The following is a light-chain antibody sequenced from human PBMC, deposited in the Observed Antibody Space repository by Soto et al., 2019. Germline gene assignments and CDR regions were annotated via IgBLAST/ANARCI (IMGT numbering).Light chain of an antibody. V-gene: IGLV3-1*01. J-gene: IGLJ2*01. CDR1: KLGDKY. CDR3: QAWDSSIVV. Sequence: SYELAHPPSVSVSRGQTASITCSGDKLGDKYACWYQQKPGQSPVLVIYQDSKRPSGIPERFSGSNSGNTATLTISGTQAMDEADYYCQAWDSSIVVFGGGTKVTVL. CDR2: QDS.